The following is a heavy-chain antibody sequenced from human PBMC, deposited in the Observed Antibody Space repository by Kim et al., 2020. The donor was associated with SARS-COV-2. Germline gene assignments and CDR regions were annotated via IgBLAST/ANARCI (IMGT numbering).Heavy chain of an antibody. CDR3: ARGRVGVVPSPVLGLGPFWKYHYRDV. J-gene: IGHJ6*03. Sequence: SETLSLTCAVFGESLSDFSWTWIRQSSGKGLEWIGEINQSGRTNYNPSLKSRVTISLDTSKNQFSLKVTSVTAADPGIYYFARGRVGVVPSPVLGLGPFWKYHYRDVWGKGATVTVS. CDR2: INQSGRT. V-gene: IGHV4-34*01. CDR1: GESLSDFS. D-gene: IGHD3-3*01.